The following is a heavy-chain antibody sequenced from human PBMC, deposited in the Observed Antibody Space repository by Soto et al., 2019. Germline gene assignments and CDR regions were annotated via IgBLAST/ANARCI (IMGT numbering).Heavy chain of an antibody. D-gene: IGHD6-19*01. CDR3: ARGLIAVAGFNWFDP. Sequence: EVQLVESGGGLVQPGGSLRLSCAASGFTFSSYSMNWVRQAPGKGLEWVSYISSSSSTIYYADCVKGRFTISRDNAKNSLYLQMNSLRDEDTAVYYCARGLIAVAGFNWFDPWGQGTLVTVSS. J-gene: IGHJ5*02. CDR1: GFTFSSYS. CDR2: ISSSSSTI. V-gene: IGHV3-48*02.